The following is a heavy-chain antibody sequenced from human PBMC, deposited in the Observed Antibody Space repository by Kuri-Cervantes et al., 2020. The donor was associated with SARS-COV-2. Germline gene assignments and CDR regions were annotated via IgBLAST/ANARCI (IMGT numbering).Heavy chain of an antibody. CDR1: GYTFTGCY. Sequence: ASVKVSCRASGYTFTGCYMHWVRQAPGQGLEWMGWINPNSGGTNYAQKFQGRVSMTRDTSISTAYMELSRLRSDDTAVYDCARDSRGWYRVLGYWGQGTLVTVSS. J-gene: IGHJ4*02. CDR3: ARDSRGWYRVLGY. D-gene: IGHD6-19*01. V-gene: IGHV1-2*02. CDR2: INPNSGGT.